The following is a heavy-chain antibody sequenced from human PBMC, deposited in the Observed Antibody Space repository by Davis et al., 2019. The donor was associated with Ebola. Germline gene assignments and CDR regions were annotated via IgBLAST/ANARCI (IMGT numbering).Heavy chain of an antibody. CDR1: GFTFSSYS. CDR2: ISSSSSYI. CDR3: TREIPSGLVYLDY. V-gene: IGHV3-21*04. D-gene: IGHD3/OR15-3a*01. J-gene: IGHJ4*02. Sequence: GESLKISCAASGFTFSSYSMNWVRQAPGKGLEWVSSISSSSSYIYYADSVKGRFTISRENAENSLYLQMNSLRAEDTAVYYCTREIPSGLVYLDYWGQGTLVTVSS.